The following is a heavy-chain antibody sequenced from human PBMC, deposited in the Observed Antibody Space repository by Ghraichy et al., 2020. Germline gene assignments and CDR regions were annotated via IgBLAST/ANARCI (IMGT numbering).Heavy chain of an antibody. CDR2: IYYSGST. V-gene: IGHV4-31*03. CDR3: ASLYSSGRGIDY. D-gene: IGHD6-19*01. J-gene: IGHJ4*02. Sequence: SETLSLTCTVSGGSISSGGYYWSWIRQHPGKGLEWIGYIYYSGSTYYNPSRKSRVTISVDTSKNQFSLKLSSVTAADTAVYYCASLYSSGRGIDYWGQGTLVTVSS. CDR1: GGSISSGGYY.